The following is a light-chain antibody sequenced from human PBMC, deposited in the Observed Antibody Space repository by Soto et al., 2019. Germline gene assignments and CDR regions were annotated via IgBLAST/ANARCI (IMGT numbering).Light chain of an antibody. CDR3: QQSDVSPRT. CDR1: QSISSY. V-gene: IGKV1-39*01. CDR2: DAT. J-gene: IGKJ1*01. Sequence: DIQMTQSPSSLSASVGDRVTITCRASQSISSYLNWYQQRPGKAPNLLIYDATRLHSGVPPRFSGSGYGTDFTLAITSLQLEDFATYYCQQSDVSPRTFGHGTKVEIK.